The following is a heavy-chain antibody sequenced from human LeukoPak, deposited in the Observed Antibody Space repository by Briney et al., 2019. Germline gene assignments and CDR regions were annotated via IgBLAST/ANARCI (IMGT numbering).Heavy chain of an antibody. CDR2: INWNGGST. D-gene: IGHD2-15*01. CDR3: ARAVTRLLRAAFDP. CDR1: GFTFDDYG. Sequence: GGSLRLSCAASGFTFDDYGMSWVRQAPGKGLEWVSGINWNGGSTGYADSVKGRFTISGDNAKNSLYLQMNSLRAEDTALYYCARAVTRLLRAAFDPWGQGTLVTVSS. V-gene: IGHV3-20*04. J-gene: IGHJ5*02.